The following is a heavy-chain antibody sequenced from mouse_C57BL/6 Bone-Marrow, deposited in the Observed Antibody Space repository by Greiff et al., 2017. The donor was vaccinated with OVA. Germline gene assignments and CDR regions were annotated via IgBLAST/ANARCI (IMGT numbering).Heavy chain of an antibody. CDR2: ISDGGSYT. CDR1: GFTFSSYA. D-gene: IGHD2-3*01. V-gene: IGHV5-4*01. Sequence: EVTLQESGGGLVKPGGSLKLSCAASGFTFSSYAMSWVRQTQAKRLDWVATISDGGSYTYYPANVKGRFTISKDNAKNNLYLQMSHLKSEDTAMYYCARDGYLFAYWGQGTLVTVSA. J-gene: IGHJ3*01. CDR3: ARDGYLFAY.